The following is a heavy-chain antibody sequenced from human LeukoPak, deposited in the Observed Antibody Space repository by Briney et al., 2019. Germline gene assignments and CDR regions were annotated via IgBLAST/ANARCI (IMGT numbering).Heavy chain of an antibody. D-gene: IGHD2-2*01. V-gene: IGHV3-33*01. J-gene: IGHJ6*02. CDR3: ARALYCSSTSCYGGDYYYYYGMDV. CDR2: IWYDGSNK. CDR1: GFTFSSYG. Sequence: GGSLRLSCAASGFTFSSYGMHWVRQAPGKGLEWVAVIWYDGSNKYYADSVKGRFTISRDNSKNTLYLQMNSLRAEDTAVYYCARALYCSSTSCYGGDYYYYYGMDVWGQGTTVTVSS.